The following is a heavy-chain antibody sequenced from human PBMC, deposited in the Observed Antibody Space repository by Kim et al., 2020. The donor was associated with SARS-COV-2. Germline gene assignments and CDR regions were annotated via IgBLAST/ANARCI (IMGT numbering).Heavy chain of an antibody. Sequence: QGRVTMTRDTSTSTVYMELSSLRSEDTAVYYCARVGIAARSEYYYYGMDVWGQGTTVTVSS. V-gene: IGHV1-46*01. CDR3: ARVGIAARSEYYYYGMDV. J-gene: IGHJ6*02. D-gene: IGHD6-6*01.